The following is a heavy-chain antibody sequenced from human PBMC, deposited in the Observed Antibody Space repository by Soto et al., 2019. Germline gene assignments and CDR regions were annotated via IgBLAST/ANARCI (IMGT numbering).Heavy chain of an antibody. CDR1: GFTFSTYA. CDR3: AKGRAPSGWYPHYNCGMDV. CDR2: VSGSGGNT. D-gene: IGHD6-19*01. V-gene: IGHV3-23*01. Sequence: VQLLESGGGLLQPGGSLRLSCAASGFTFSTYAMTWVRQAPGKGPEWVSSVSGSGGNTLYADSVKGRFTNSRDNSNNTLYLQINSLRAGDTAVYYCAKGRAPSGWYPHYNCGMDVWGQGTTVIVSS. J-gene: IGHJ6*02.